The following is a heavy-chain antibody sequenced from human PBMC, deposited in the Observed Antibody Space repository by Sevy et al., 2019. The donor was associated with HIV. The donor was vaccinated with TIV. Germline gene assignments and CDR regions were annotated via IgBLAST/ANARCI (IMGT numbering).Heavy chain of an antibody. J-gene: IGHJ3*01. CDR1: GFPFSDAW. Sequence: GGSLRLSCAASGFPFSDAWMNWVRQAPGKGLEWVGLIKNENEGGTTDNPAPVKGRFTISRDDSTNTLFLQMSSRKTADAAIYYCTADGGCGTTCGRAFDHWGQGTLVTVSS. D-gene: IGHD1-7*01. CDR2: IKNENEGGTT. CDR3: TADGGCGTTCGRAFDH. V-gene: IGHV3-15*01.